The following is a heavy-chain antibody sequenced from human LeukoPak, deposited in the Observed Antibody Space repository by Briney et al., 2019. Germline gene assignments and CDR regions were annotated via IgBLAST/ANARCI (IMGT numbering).Heavy chain of an antibody. CDR1: GGSISSGSYY. CDR2: IYSSGST. J-gene: IGHJ4*02. D-gene: IGHD2-2*01. V-gene: IGHV4-61*02. Sequence: SETLSLTCTVSGGSISSGSYYWSWIRQPAGKGLEWVGRIYSSGSTNYNPSLKSRVTISVDTSKNQFSLKLSSVTAADTAVYYCARHDAGELDIVVVPAAIAVDYWGQGTLVTVSS. CDR3: ARHDAGELDIVVVPAAIAVDY.